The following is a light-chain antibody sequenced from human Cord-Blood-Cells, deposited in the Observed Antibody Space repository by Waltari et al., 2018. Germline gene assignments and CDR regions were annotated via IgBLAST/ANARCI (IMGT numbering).Light chain of an antibody. V-gene: IGLV1-47*01. CDR3: AAWDDSLSGPV. J-gene: IGLJ3*02. Sequence: QSVLTQPPSASGTPGQRVTISCSGSSSHLGSNYVYLYQQPPGPAPQPPHYRENQRPSGVPDRFSGSKSGTSASLAISGLRSEDEADYYCAAWDDSLSGPVFGGGTKLTVL. CDR2: REN. CDR1: SSHLGSNY.